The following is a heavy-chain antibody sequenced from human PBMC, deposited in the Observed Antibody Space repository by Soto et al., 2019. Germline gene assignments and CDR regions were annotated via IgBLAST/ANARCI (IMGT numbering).Heavy chain of an antibody. CDR2: INPATGAA. Sequence: QLHLVQSGAVVKKPGASVTVSCSASGYPVTAYYMHWVRQAPGRGLEWMGGINPATGAAKYTQTFQGRVTMTGDPSTSPVFMERSGLTSGGTAVFYCARGGGVGVAGSAAFDMWGQGTLVTVSS. J-gene: IGHJ3*02. V-gene: IGHV1-2*02. CDR3: ARGGGVGVAGSAAFDM. CDR1: GYPVTAYY. D-gene: IGHD3-3*01.